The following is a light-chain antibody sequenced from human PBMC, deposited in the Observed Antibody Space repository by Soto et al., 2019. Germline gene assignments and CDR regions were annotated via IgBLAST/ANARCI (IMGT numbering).Light chain of an antibody. Sequence: HSVLTQPPSASGSLGQSVTISCAGTSSDVCGYDDVSWYQHDPGEAPQRIIYEFTKERSGVCSRVSGCKSGTTASRTISGLQAEDEGDYHCCSYAASNVFVFGTGTKVTVL. CDR2: EFT. CDR1: SSDVCGYDD. CDR3: CSYAASNVFV. J-gene: IGLJ1*01. V-gene: IGLV2-8*01.